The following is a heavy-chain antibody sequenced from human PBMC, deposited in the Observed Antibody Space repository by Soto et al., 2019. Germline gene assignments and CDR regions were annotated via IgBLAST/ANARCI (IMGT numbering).Heavy chain of an antibody. Sequence: QITLKESGPTLVKPTEPLTLTCSFSGFSPTSRPMGVSWIRQPPGKALEGLGIIYWDDDRRYSPSLRSRLATTKNTSKRQVVLTMSTVDPINTATYCGAHPRGGVGWNDGDFDYWGQGTQVTVSS. CDR3: AHPRGGVGWNDGDFDY. D-gene: IGHD1-1*01. V-gene: IGHV2-5*02. CDR1: GFSPTSRPMG. CDR2: IYWDDDR. J-gene: IGHJ4*02.